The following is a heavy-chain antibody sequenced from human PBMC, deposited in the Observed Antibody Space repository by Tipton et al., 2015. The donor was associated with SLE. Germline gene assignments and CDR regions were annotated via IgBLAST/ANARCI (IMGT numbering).Heavy chain of an antibody. Sequence: TLSLTCTVSGGSISSSPYYWGWIRQPPGKGLEWIGSVYDSGTTYYNPSLKSRVTMSVDTSKTQFSLKLNSSTAADTAVYYCARVVAVAGIHYYSVDIWGQGTTVTVSS. D-gene: IGHD6-19*01. J-gene: IGHJ6*02. CDR1: GGSISSSPYY. CDR3: ARVVAVAGIHYYSVDI. V-gene: IGHV4-39*07. CDR2: VYDSGTT.